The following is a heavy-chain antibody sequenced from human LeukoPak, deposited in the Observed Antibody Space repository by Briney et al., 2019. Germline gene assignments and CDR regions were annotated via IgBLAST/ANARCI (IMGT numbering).Heavy chain of an antibody. Sequence: SETLSLTCTVSGGSISTYYWNWIRQAPGKGLEWIGYIYSGGGINYNSSLKSRVTISVDTSKNQFSLTLHSVTAADAAVYYCARNTLYYNTRGHAALSGFDFWGQGTPVTVSS. CDR2: IYSGGGI. CDR1: GGSISTYY. CDR3: ARNTLYYNTRGHAALSGFDF. D-gene: IGHD3-22*01. J-gene: IGHJ4*02. V-gene: IGHV4-59*01.